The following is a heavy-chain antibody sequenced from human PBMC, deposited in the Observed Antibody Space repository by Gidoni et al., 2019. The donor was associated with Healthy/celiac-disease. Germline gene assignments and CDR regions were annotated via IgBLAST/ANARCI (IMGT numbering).Heavy chain of an antibody. V-gene: IGHV3-66*01. Sequence: EVQLVASGGGLVQPGGSLRLSCAASGFTVSSNYMSWVRQAPGKGLEWVSVIYSGGSTYYADSVKGRFTISRDNSKNTLYLQMNSLRAEDTAVYYCARDIAYGIAAAGPFYGMDVWGQGTTVTVSS. J-gene: IGHJ6*02. D-gene: IGHD6-13*01. CDR3: ARDIAYGIAAAGPFYGMDV. CDR2: IYSGGST. CDR1: GFTVSSNY.